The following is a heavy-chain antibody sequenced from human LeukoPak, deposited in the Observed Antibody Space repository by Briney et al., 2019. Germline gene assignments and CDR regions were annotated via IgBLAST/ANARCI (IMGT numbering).Heavy chain of an antibody. J-gene: IGHJ4*02. CDR2: ISGSSSAI. V-gene: IGHV3-48*01. CDR3: ATYSGYDRIFDH. Sequence: GGSLRLSCAASGFTFSTYGMNWVRQPPGKGLEWVSYISGSSSAIYYTDSVKGRFTISRDNAVKSVYLQMNGLRAEDTAVYYCATYSGYDRIFDHWGQGTLVTVSS. D-gene: IGHD5-12*01. CDR1: GFTFSTYG.